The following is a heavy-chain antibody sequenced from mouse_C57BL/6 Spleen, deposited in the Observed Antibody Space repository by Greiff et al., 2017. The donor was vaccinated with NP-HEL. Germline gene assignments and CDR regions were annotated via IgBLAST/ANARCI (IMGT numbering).Heavy chain of an antibody. D-gene: IGHD2-4*01. CDR1: GFTFSDYG. V-gene: IGHV5-17*01. CDR3: ARSSTMSYYYAMDY. Sequence: EVMLVESGGGLVKPGGSLKLSCAASGFTFSDYGMHWVRQAPEKGLEWVAYISSGSSTIYYADTVKGRFTISRDNAKNTLFLQMTSLRSEDTAMYYCARSSTMSYYYAMDYWGQGTSVTVSS. CDR2: ISSGSSTI. J-gene: IGHJ4*01.